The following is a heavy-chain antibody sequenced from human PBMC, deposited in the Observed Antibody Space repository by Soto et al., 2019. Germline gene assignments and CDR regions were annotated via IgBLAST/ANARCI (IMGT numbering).Heavy chain of an antibody. V-gene: IGHV3-11*01. CDR3: ASHYEMWSGYLSTVDY. Sequence: QVQLVESGGDLVKRGGSLRLSCAASGYTFSDYYMSWIRQAPGKGLEWISYIDTSSTKIYYADSVTGRFTISRDNAKNSLYLEMNSLRDEDTAVYYCASHYEMWSGYLSTVDYWGQGTLVTVSS. CDR1: GYTFSDYY. J-gene: IGHJ4*02. D-gene: IGHD3-3*01. CDR2: IDTSSTKI.